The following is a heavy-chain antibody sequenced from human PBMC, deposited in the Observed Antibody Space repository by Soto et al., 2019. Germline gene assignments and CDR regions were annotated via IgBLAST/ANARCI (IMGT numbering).Heavy chain of an antibody. CDR3: ARIGCSSGYNDY. D-gene: IGHD3-22*01. J-gene: IGHJ4*02. CDR1: GFSLSTSGMC. Sequence: FGPTLVNPTQTLTLTCTFSGFSLSTSGMCVSWIRQPPGKALEWLALIDWDDDKYYSTSLKTRLTISKDTSKNQVVLTMTNMDPVDTATYYCARIGCSSGYNDYWGQGTLVTVSS. CDR2: IDWDDDK. V-gene: IGHV2-70*01.